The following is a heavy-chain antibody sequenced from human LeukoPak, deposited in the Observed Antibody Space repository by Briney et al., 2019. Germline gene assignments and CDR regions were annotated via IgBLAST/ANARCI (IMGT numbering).Heavy chain of an antibody. D-gene: IGHD5-18*01. J-gene: IGHJ5*02. V-gene: IGHV4-39*07. Sequence: PSETLSLTCTVSGGSISSISYYWGWIRQPPGKGLEWIGSIYYSGSTYYNPSLKSRVTISVDTSKNQFSLKLSSVTAADMAVYYCARRGYGYGYNWFDPWGQGTLVTVSS. CDR3: ARRGYGYGYNWFDP. CDR2: IYYSGST. CDR1: GGSISSISYY.